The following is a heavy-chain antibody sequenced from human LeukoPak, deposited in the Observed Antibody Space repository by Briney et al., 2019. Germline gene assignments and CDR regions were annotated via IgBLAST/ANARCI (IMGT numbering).Heavy chain of an antibody. Sequence: GGSLRLSCAASGFIFSDAWMSWVRQAPGKGLEWVGRIKGKGDGATTDYAAPVKGRFTISRDDSKNTLHLQMNSLKSEDTAVYYCTTVSGYSYGYYRYWGQGTLVTVSS. V-gene: IGHV3-15*01. CDR2: IKGKGDGATT. D-gene: IGHD5-18*01. CDR3: TTVSGYSYGYYRY. CDR1: GFIFSDAW. J-gene: IGHJ4*02.